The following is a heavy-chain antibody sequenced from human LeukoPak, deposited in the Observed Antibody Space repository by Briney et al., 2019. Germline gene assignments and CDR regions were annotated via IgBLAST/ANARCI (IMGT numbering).Heavy chain of an antibody. Sequence: GGSLRLSCAASGFTFSSYWMSWVRQAPGKGLEWVANIKQDGSEKYYVDSVKGRFTISRDNAKNSLYRQMNSLRAEDTAVYYCARDRTPGVYAIGVFDPWGQGTLVTVSS. V-gene: IGHV3-7*01. CDR3: ARDRTPGVYAIGVFDP. J-gene: IGHJ5*02. D-gene: IGHD2-8*01. CDR1: GFTFSSYW. CDR2: IKQDGSEK.